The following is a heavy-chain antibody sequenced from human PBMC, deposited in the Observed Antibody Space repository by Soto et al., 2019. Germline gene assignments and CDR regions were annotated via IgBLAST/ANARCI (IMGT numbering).Heavy chain of an antibody. J-gene: IGHJ6*02. D-gene: IGHD4-17*01. CDR1: GGSLSNYG. CDR2: IIPGFGTA. V-gene: IGHV1-69*12. CDR3: ARGDATKIVVTTYYAMDV. Sequence: QVQLVQSGAEVKKPGSSVKVSCKASGGSLSNYGISWVRQAPGQGLEWMGGIIPGFGTANYAQKFPGRVTITADESTKIVYMDVTSLRSEDTAVYYCARGDATKIVVTTYYAMDVWGQGTTVTVSS.